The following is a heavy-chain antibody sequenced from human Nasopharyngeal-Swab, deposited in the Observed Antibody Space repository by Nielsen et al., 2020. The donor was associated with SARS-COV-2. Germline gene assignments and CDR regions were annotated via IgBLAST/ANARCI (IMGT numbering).Heavy chain of an antibody. CDR2: IYHSGST. Sequence: LRETLSLTCAVSGGSISSSNWWSWVRQPPGKGLEWIGEIYHSGSTNYNPSLRSRVTISVDKSKNQFSLKLSSVTATDTAVYYCARDTGSGYPRGWFDPWGQGTLVTVSS. J-gene: IGHJ5*02. V-gene: IGHV4-4*02. CDR1: GGSISSSNW. D-gene: IGHD3-22*01. CDR3: ARDTGSGYPRGWFDP.